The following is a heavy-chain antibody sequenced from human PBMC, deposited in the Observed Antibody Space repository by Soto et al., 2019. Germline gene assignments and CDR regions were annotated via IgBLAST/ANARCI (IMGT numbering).Heavy chain of an antibody. V-gene: IGHV6-1*01. CDR3: ARTTRETYYYGSGSYYNRDY. CDR2: TYYRSKWYN. Sequence: TLSLTCAISGDSVSSNSAAWNWIRQSPSRGLEWLGRTYYRSKWYNDYAVSVKSRITINPDTSKNQFSLQLNSVTPEDTAVDYCARTTRETYYYGSGSYYNRDYWCQGTLVTVSS. J-gene: IGHJ4*02. CDR1: GDSVSSNSAA. D-gene: IGHD3-10*01.